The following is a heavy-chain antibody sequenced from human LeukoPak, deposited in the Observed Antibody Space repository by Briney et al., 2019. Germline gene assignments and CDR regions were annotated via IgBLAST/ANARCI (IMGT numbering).Heavy chain of an antibody. V-gene: IGHV3-7*03. CDR1: GFTFSSYW. CDR3: ARIGRGLGGYSYGYWYYYYGMDV. CDR2: IKQDGSEK. J-gene: IGHJ6*04. D-gene: IGHD5-18*01. Sequence: GGSLRLSCAASGFTFSSYWMSWVRQAPGKVLGWVANIKQDGSEKYYVDSVKGRFTISRDNAKNSLYLQMNSLRAEDTAVYYCARIGRGLGGYSYGYWYYYYGMDVWGKGTTVTVSS.